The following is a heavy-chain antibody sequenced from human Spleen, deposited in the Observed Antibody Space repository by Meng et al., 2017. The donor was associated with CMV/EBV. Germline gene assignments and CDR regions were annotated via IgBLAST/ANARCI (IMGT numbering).Heavy chain of an antibody. CDR2: ISYDGSNK. CDR3: ARDLSSGWYCFDY. J-gene: IGHJ4*02. D-gene: IGHD6-19*01. V-gene: IGHV3-30-3*01. CDR1: GFTFSSYA. Sequence: LVESGGGVVQPGRSLRLSCAAYGFTFSSYAMHWVRQAPGKGLEWVAVISYDGSNKYYADSVKGRFTISRDNSKNTLYLQMNSLRAEDTAVYYCARDLSSGWYCFDYWGQGTLVTVSS.